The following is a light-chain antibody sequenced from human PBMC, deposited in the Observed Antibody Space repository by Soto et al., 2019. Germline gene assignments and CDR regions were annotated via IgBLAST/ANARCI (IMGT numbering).Light chain of an antibody. CDR1: RSDVGGYSY. V-gene: IGLV2-14*03. CDR2: DVS. Sequence: QSALTQPASVSGSPGQSITISCTGIRSDVGGYSYVSWYQQHPGKAPKVMIYDVSNRPSGISNLFSGSKSDNTASLTISGLQAEDEAEYYCSSYTGSSTPYVFGTGTKVTVL. J-gene: IGLJ1*01. CDR3: SSYTGSSTPYV.